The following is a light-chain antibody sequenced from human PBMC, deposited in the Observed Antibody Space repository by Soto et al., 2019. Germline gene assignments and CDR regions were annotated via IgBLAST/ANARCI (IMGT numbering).Light chain of an antibody. CDR2: ASS. V-gene: IGKV1-9*01. Sequence: DIQLTQSPSFLSASVGDRVTISCRASQAISSYLAWYQQTPGKAPKLLIYASSTLQSGVPSRFSGSGSGKEFNLTFGSLQPEDFATYYCQPLNTFPVTFGQGTRLDI. CDR1: QAISSY. J-gene: IGKJ5*01. CDR3: QPLNTFPVT.